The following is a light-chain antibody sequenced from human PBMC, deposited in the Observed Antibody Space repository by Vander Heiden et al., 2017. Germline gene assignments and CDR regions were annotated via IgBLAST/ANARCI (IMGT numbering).Light chain of an antibody. Sequence: VLTQSPATLSLSPGGRATLSCRSCQRVSSSLAWYQQKPGQAPRLLIYGASNRATGIPARFSGSGSGTDFTLTISSLEPEDFAVYYCQQRSNWPRTFGQGTKVEIK. CDR2: GAS. CDR3: QQRSNWPRT. J-gene: IGKJ1*01. CDR1: QRVSSS. V-gene: IGKV3-11*01.